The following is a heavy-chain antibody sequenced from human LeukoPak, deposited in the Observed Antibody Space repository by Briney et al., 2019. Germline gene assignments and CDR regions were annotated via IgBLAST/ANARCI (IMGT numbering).Heavy chain of an antibody. J-gene: IGHJ3*02. CDR1: GYTFTDYY. CDR3: ARAMTTRMAAFDI. D-gene: IGHD4-17*01. CDR2: VNPHSGGT. Sequence: ASVKVSCKTSGYTFTDYYIHWVRQAPGHGLEWMGWVNPHSGGTNFAPGFRGRVTMTRDTSVTTAYLELNSLESDDTAIYYCARAMTTRMAAFDIWGQGTMVTVSS. V-gene: IGHV1-2*02.